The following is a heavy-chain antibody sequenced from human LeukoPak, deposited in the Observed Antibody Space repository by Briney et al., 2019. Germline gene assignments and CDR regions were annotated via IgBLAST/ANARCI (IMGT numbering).Heavy chain of an antibody. CDR1: GYSFTRKW. J-gene: IGHJ6*03. CDR3: ARHRGPPYSSSSIYYYYYMDV. D-gene: IGHD6-6*01. Sequence: GESLKISCKGYGYSFTRKWIGWVRQMPGKGLEWMAIIYPGDSDTRYSPSFQGQVTISADKSISTAYLQWSSLKASDTAMYYCARHRGPPYSSSSIYYYYYMDVWGKGTTVTVSS. V-gene: IGHV5-51*01. CDR2: IYPGDSDT.